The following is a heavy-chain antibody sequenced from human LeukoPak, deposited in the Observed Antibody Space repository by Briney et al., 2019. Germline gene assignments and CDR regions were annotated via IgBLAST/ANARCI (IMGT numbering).Heavy chain of an antibody. J-gene: IGHJ4*02. Sequence: SETLSLTCTVSGGSISSSSYYWGWIRQPPGKGLEWIGSIYYSGSTYYNPSLKSRVTISVDTSKNQFSLKLSSVTAADTAVYYCARDTHCSGDCYFLWGQGTLVTVSS. CDR3: ARDTHCSGDCYFL. V-gene: IGHV4-39*07. CDR1: GGSISSSSYY. CDR2: IYYSGST. D-gene: IGHD2-21*02.